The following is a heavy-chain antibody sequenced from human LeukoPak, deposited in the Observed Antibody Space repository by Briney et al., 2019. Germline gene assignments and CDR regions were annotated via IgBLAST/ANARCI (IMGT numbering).Heavy chain of an antibody. CDR3: ARESRGYDILTGKYHRGYYSYYMDV. CDR2: IKSDGSST. Sequence: GGSLRLSCAASGFTFSSYWMHWVRQGPGKGLVWVSRIKSDGSSTSYADSVKGRFTISRDNAKNSLYLQMNSLRAEDTAVYYCARESRGYDILTGKYHRGYYSYYMDVGGKGTTVTVSS. J-gene: IGHJ6*03. V-gene: IGHV3-74*01. D-gene: IGHD3-9*01. CDR1: GFTFSSYW.